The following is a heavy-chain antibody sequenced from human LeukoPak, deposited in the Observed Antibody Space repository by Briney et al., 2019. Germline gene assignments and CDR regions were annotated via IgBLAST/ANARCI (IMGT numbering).Heavy chain of an antibody. D-gene: IGHD4-17*01. V-gene: IGHV1-2*02. J-gene: IGHJ3*01. Sequence: ASVKVSCKASGYTFTDYYIHWMRQAPGQGLEWMGWINPKRGVTTYAQKFQGRVTMTRDTSITTAYMELTRLRSDDTTIYYCARGRSYGDYGNAFDVWGQGTKVTVSS. CDR1: GYTFTDYY. CDR2: INPKRGVT. CDR3: ARGRSYGDYGNAFDV.